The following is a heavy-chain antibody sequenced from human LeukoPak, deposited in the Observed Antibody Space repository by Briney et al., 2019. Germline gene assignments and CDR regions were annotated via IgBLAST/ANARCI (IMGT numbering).Heavy chain of an antibody. CDR2: ISSNGGST. CDR1: GFTFSSYA. D-gene: IGHD3-9*01. V-gene: IGHV3-64*01. CDR3: ARDHRYGGLFDS. Sequence: SGGSLRLSCAASGFTFSSYAMHWVRQAPGKGLEYVSAISSNGGSTYYANSVKGRFTISRDNAKNSLYLQMNSLRAEDTAVYYCARDHRYGGLFDSWGQGILVTVSS. J-gene: IGHJ4*02.